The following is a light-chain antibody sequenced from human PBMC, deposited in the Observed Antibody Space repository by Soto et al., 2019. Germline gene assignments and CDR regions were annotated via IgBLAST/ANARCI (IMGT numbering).Light chain of an antibody. V-gene: IGLV8-61*01. Sequence: QAVVTQEPSFSVSPGGTVTLTCGLSSGSVSPSHYPSWYQQTPGQAPRKLIYSTNTRSSGVPDRFSGSILGNKAALTITGAQADDESDYYCVLYMGSGIWVFGGGTKLTVL. CDR3: VLYMGSGIWV. CDR2: STN. J-gene: IGLJ3*02. CDR1: SGSVSPSHY.